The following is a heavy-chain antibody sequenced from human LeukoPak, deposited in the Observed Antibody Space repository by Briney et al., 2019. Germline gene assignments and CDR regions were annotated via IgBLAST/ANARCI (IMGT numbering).Heavy chain of an antibody. CDR2: IYYSGGT. J-gene: IGHJ4*02. D-gene: IGHD6-13*01. CDR3: ATTGATSPSSASWFNIEY. Sequence: SETLSLTCTVSGVSVTSYYCNWVRQPPGRGLEWIGYIYYSGGTHYNPSLESRVTISLDTAKNQFSLKLRSVTAEDTAVYYCATTGATSPSSASWFNIEYWGQGTLVPVSS. CDR1: GVSVTSYY. V-gene: IGHV4-59*08.